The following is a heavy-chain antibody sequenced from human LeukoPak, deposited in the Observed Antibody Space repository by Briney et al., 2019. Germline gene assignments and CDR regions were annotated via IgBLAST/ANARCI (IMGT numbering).Heavy chain of an antibody. Sequence: GGSLRLSCAASGFTFSDYYMSWIRQAPGKGLEWASYISSSGSTIYYADSVKGRFTISRDNAKKSLYLQMNSLRAEDTAVYYCARGDGYNSYYFDYWGQGTLVTVSS. CDR3: ARGDGYNSYYFDY. V-gene: IGHV3-11*04. CDR2: ISSSGSTI. D-gene: IGHD5-24*01. J-gene: IGHJ4*02. CDR1: GFTFSDYY.